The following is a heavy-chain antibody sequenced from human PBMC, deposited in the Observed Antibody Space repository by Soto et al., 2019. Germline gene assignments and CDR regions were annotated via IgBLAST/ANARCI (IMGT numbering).Heavy chain of an antibody. J-gene: IGHJ4*02. CDR3: GRGGDYGSGRVDY. CDR2: VNSDGSNT. CDR1: GFSLSSYW. D-gene: IGHD3-10*01. Sequence: EVQLVESGGGSVQPGGSLRLSCAASGFSLSSYWMHWVRQAPGKGLVWVSRVNSDGSNTIYADSVKGRFTISRDNAKNTLYLPMNSLRVEDTAMYYCGRGGDYGSGRVDYWGQGTLVTVSS. V-gene: IGHV3-74*01.